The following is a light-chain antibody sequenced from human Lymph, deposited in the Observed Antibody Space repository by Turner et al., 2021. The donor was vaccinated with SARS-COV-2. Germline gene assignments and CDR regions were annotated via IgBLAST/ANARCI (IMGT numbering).Light chain of an antibody. Sequence: FVLSQFPAILSASPGEKVTMTCRATSSVSYMHWYQQKPGSSPKAWIYATSNLASGIPNRFSGSGSGTSYSLTISRVEAEDAATYYCQQWNDNPYTFGGGTKLEIK. V-gene: IGKV3D-20*02. J-gene: IGKJ4*02. CDR1: SSVSY. CDR3: QQWNDNPYT. CDR2: ATS.